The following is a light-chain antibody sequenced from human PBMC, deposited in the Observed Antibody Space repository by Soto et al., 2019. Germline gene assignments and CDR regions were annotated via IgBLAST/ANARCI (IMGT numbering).Light chain of an antibody. CDR3: QKYNNWPPET. J-gene: IGKJ1*01. CDR2: GAS. CDR1: QSVSSN. Sequence: EIVMTQSPATLSVSRGERAHLSCMASQSVSSNLAWYQQKPGQAPRLLIYGASTRATGIPARFSGSGSGTEFTLTIRSLQSEDLAVYYCQKYNNWPPETVGQGTKVVIK. V-gene: IGKV3-15*01.